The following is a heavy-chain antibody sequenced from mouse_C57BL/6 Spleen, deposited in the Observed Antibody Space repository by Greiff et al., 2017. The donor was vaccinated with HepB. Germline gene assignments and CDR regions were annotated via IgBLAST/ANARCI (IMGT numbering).Heavy chain of an antibody. D-gene: IGHD4-1*02. Sequence: DVKLVESGGGLVKPGGSLKLSCAASGFTFSDYGMHWVRQAPEKGLEWVAYISSGSSTIYYADTVKGRFTISRDNAKNTLFLQMTSLRSEDTAMYYCARFNWVPGGMDYWGQGTSVTVSS. V-gene: IGHV5-17*01. CDR1: GFTFSDYG. J-gene: IGHJ4*01. CDR3: ARFNWVPGGMDY. CDR2: ISSGSSTI.